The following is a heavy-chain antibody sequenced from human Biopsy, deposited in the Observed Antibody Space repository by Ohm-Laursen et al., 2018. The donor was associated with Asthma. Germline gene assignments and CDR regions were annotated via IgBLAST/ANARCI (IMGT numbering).Heavy chain of an antibody. CDR3: ARDLHPTNHLGELSEGFDY. D-gene: IGHD3-16*02. J-gene: IGHJ4*02. CDR2: INPSGGST. V-gene: IGHV1-46*01. CDR1: GYTFTSYY. Sequence: ASVKVSCNASGYTFTSYYMHWVRQAPGQGLEWMGIINPSGGSTSYAQKFQGRVTMTRDTSTSTVYMELNSLRAEDTAVYYCARDLHPTNHLGELSEGFDYWGQGTLVTVSS.